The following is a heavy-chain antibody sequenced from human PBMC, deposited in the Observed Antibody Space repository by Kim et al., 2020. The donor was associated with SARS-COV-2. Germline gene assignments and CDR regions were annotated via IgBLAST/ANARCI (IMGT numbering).Heavy chain of an antibody. CDR1: GFTFDDYG. V-gene: IGHV3-20*04. D-gene: IGHD3-10*01. CDR2: INWNGGST. Sequence: GGSLRLSCAASGFTFDDYGMSWVRQAPGKGLEWVSGINWNGGSTGYADSVKGRFTISRDNAKNSLYLQMNSLRAEDTALYYCARGGARKLLWFGELLESLKRDDFYSHGMDVGGQGPTVTVSS. J-gene: IGHJ6*02. CDR3: ARGGARKLLWFGELLESLKRDDFYSHGMDV.